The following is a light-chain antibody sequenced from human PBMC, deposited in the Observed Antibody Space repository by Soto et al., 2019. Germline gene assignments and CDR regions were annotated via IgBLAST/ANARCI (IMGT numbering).Light chain of an antibody. CDR3: AAWDDSLSGVV. CDR1: SSNIGSNY. J-gene: IGLJ2*01. Sequence: QAVVTQPPSASGTPGQRVTISCSGSSSNIGSNYVYWYQQLPGTAPKLLIYRNNQRPSVVPDRFSGSKSGTSASLAIGGLRSEDEADYYCAAWDDSLSGVVFGGGTKVTVL. CDR2: RNN. V-gene: IGLV1-47*01.